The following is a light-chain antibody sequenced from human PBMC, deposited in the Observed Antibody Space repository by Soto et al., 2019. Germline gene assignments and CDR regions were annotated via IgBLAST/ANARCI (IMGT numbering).Light chain of an antibody. CDR3: CSYAGSSTNV. Sequence: ALTQPASVSGSPGQPINISCTGTRSDVGSGSYHLVSCYQQRPGKAPKLLIYEGTKRPSGVSNRFSGSKSGNTASLTISGLQAEDEADYYCCSYAGSSTNVFGTGTKVTVL. CDR2: EGT. J-gene: IGLJ1*01. V-gene: IGLV2-23*01. CDR1: RSDVGSGSYHL.